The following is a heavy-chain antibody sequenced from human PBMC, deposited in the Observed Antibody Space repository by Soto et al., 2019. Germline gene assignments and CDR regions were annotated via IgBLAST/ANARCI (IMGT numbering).Heavy chain of an antibody. J-gene: IGHJ6*02. D-gene: IGHD1-26*01. CDR1: GGTFSRYG. Sequence: ASVKVSCKASGGTFSRYGISWVRQAPGQGLEWMGGINPSGGSTSYAQKFQGRVTMTRDTSTSTVYMELSSLRSEDTAVYYCARSGRWELRGGYYYYGMDVWGQGTTVTVSS. CDR2: INPSGGST. CDR3: ARSGRWELRGGYYYYGMDV. V-gene: IGHV1-46*01.